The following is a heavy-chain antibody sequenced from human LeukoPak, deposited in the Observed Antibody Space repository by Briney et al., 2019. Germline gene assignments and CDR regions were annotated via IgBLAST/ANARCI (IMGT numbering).Heavy chain of an antibody. CDR1: GFIFSNHQ. Sequence: GGSLRLSCAGSGFIFSNHQMNWVRRAPGKGLEWVAKIKQDGAEKHYVDSVKGRFTISRDNSKNTLYLQMNSLRAEDTAVYYCVSEEMPRYWGQGTLVTVSS. CDR3: VSEEMPRY. J-gene: IGHJ4*02. D-gene: IGHD5-24*01. V-gene: IGHV3-7*04. CDR2: IKQDGAEK.